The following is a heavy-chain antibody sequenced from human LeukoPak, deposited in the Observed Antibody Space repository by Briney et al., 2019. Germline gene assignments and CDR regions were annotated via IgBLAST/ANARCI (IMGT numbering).Heavy chain of an antibody. CDR1: GGSISSYY. J-gene: IGHJ2*01. Sequence: SETLSLTCTVSGGSISSYYWSWIRQPPGKGLEWIGYIYYSGSTNYNPSLTSRVTISVDTSKNQFSLKLSSVTAADTAVYYCARENSPEGSLYWYFDLWGRGTLVTVSS. CDR3: ARENSPEGSLYWYFDL. CDR2: IYYSGST. V-gene: IGHV4-59*01. D-gene: IGHD2-21*01.